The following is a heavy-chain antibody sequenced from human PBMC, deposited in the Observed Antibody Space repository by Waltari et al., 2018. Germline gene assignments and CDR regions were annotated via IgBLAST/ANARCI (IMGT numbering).Heavy chain of an antibody. Sequence: EVQLVQSGAEVKKPGESLKISCKGSGYSFANYWIGWVRQMPGKGLEWLGIIYPGDSDTRYSPSFQGQVTISGDGSISTAYLQWSSLKASDTAIFYCARRGSSYGHTDYWGQGTLVTVSS. V-gene: IGHV5-51*01. D-gene: IGHD3-22*01. CDR2: IYPGDSDT. J-gene: IGHJ4*02. CDR3: ARRGSSYGHTDY. CDR1: GYSFANYW.